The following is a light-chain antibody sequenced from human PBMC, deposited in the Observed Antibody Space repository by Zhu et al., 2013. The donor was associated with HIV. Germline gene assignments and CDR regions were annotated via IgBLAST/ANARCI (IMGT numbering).Light chain of an antibody. J-gene: IGLJ2*01. Sequence: QSDLTQPASVSGSPGQSITISCTETSSDVGGFRSLSWFQQHPDKAPKLIIYDVVNWPSGVSRRFSGSKSGNTASLTISGLQVDDEGDYYCDSYTSGTTLKVFGGGTRLTVL. CDR1: SSDVGGFRS. CDR2: DVV. CDR3: DSYTSGTTLKV. V-gene: IGLV2-14*03.